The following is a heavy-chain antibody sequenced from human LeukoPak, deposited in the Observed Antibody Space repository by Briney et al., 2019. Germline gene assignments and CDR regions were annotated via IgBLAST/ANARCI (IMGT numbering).Heavy chain of an antibody. CDR1: GRSFSGYY. Sequence: SETLSLTCAVYGRSFSGYYWSWIRQPPGKGLEWIGEINHSGSTNYNPSLKSRVTISIDTSKNQFSLKLNSVTAADTAVYYCARGGEMASYYGMDVWGQGTTVTVSS. D-gene: IGHD5-24*01. CDR3: ARGGEMASYYGMDV. J-gene: IGHJ6*02. V-gene: IGHV4-34*01. CDR2: INHSGST.